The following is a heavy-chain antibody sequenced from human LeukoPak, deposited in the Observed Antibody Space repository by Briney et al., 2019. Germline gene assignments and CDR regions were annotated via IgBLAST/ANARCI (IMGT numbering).Heavy chain of an antibody. CDR1: GFTFSSYS. CDR3: ARDMTTVRYYYYYMDV. D-gene: IGHD4-11*01. J-gene: IGHJ6*03. V-gene: IGHV3-48*01. CDR2: ISSSSSTI. Sequence: GGSLRLSXAASGFTFSSYSMNWVRQAPGKGLEWVSYISSSSSTIYYADSVKGRFTISRDNAKNSLYLQMNSLRAEDTAVYYCARDMTTVRYYYYYMDVWGKGTTVTVSS.